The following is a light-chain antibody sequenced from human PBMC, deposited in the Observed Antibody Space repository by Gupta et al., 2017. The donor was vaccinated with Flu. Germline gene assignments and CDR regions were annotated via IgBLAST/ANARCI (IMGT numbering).Light chain of an antibody. V-gene: IGKV3-20*01. CDR1: QNINRDY. CDR3: QQYGRSPT. CDR2: DAS. J-gene: IGKJ5*01. Sequence: GESATLSCRASQNINRDYVAWYQQKPGQTPRLLIFDASNRATGIPDRFSGSGSGTDFTLTISRLEPEDFAVYYCQQYGRSPTFGQGTRLEIK.